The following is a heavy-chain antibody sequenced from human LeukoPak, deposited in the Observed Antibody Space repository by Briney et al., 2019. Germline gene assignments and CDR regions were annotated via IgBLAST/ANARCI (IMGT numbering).Heavy chain of an antibody. J-gene: IGHJ4*02. V-gene: IGHV4-30-4*01. D-gene: IGHD6-13*01. CDR2: IYYSGST. CDR3: ARAGIAAAGGAFDY. Sequence: SQTLSLTCTVSGGSISSGDYYWSWIRQPPGKGLEWIGYIYYSGSTYYNPSLKSRVIISVDTSKNQFSLKLSSVTAADTAVYYCARAGIAAAGGAFDYWGQGTLVTVSS. CDR1: GGSISSGDYY.